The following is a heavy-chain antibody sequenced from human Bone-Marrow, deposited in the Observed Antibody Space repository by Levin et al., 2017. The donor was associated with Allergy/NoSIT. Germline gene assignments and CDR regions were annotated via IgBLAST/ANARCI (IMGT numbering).Heavy chain of an antibody. CDR2: ITANSDNI. CDR3: AKVRAAAGGTGYFDS. D-gene: IGHD6-13*01. CDR1: GFTFEDSG. V-gene: IGHV3-9*01. Sequence: LSLTCEASGFTFEDSGMHWVRQVPGKGLQWVSGITANSDNIGYADSVKGRFTVSRDNAKKSLFLQMNSLRPEDTALYFCAKVRAAAGGTGYFDSWGQGAWVTVSS. J-gene: IGHJ4*02.